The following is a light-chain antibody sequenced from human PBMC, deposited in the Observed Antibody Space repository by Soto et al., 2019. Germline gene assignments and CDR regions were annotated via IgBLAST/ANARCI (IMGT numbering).Light chain of an antibody. CDR1: QSVSNF. V-gene: IGKV3-20*01. CDR2: DAS. J-gene: IGKJ1*01. Sequence: IVLTQSPATLSVSAGERATLSCRASQSVSNFLAWFQQKPGRAPRLLIYDASSRATGIPDRFSGSGSGTDFTLTISRLEPEDFAVYDCQQYGSSRTFGQGTKVDIK. CDR3: QQYGSSRT.